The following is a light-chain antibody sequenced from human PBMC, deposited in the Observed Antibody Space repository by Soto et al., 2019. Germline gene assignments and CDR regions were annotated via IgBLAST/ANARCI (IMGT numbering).Light chain of an antibody. CDR1: QTISSS. Sequence: DIQMTQSPSTLSGSVGDRVTITFRASQTISSSLAWYQQKPGKAPKLLIYQASTLKSGVPSRFRGSGSGTEFTLTISSLQPDDFETYYCQQYNSYSPTCGQGTKVDIK. CDR3: QQYNSYSPT. V-gene: IGKV1-5*03. CDR2: QAS. J-gene: IGKJ1*01.